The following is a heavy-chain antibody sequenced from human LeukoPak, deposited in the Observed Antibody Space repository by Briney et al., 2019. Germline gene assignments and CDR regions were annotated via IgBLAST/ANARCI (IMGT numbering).Heavy chain of an antibody. D-gene: IGHD4-23*01. CDR1: GFTFSSYA. CDR2: ISGSGGST. Sequence: GGSLRLSCAASGFTFSSYAMSWVRQAPGKGLEWVSAISGSGGSTYRADSVKGRFTISRDNSKNTLYLQMNSLRAEDTAVYYCAKVLQLDGGNTFDYWGQGTLVTVSS. CDR3: AKVLQLDGGNTFDY. J-gene: IGHJ4*02. V-gene: IGHV3-23*01.